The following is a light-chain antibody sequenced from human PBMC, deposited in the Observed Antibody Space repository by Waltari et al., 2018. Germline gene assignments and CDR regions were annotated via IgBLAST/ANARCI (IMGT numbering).Light chain of an antibody. V-gene: IGLV4-69*01. CDR1: SGHSSHV. Sequence: QLVLTQSPSASASLGASVKLTCTLSSGHSSHVIAWLQQRPEKGPRYLMKVNSDGSPSKGDEIPDRFAGSSSGAERYLTISNLQSEDEADYFCQTGGHGTWVFGGETTLTVL. CDR3: QTGGHGTWV. CDR2: VNSDGSP. J-gene: IGLJ3*02.